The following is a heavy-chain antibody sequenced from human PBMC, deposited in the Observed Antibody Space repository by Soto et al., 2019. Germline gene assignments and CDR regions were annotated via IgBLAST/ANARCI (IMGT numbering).Heavy chain of an antibody. Sequence: QVQLVESGGGVVQPGRSLRLSCAASGFTFSSYGMHWVRQAPGKGLEWVAVISYDGSNKYYADSVKGRFTISRDNSKNPLYLQMNSLRAEDTAVYYCAKDSLGYCSSTSCYARYYYYYYYGMDVWGQGTTVTVSS. D-gene: IGHD2-2*01. CDR1: GFTFSSYG. V-gene: IGHV3-30*18. J-gene: IGHJ6*02. CDR3: AKDSLGYCSSTSCYARYYYYYYYGMDV. CDR2: ISYDGSNK.